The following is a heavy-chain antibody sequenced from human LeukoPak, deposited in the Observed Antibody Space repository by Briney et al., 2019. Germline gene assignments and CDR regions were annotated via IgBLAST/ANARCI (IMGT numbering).Heavy chain of an antibody. D-gene: IGHD2-21*02. CDR3: ASATYCTGDCYAFFDY. V-gene: IGHV3-66*02. CDR2: FYSGGTT. CDR1: GLTVSSKY. Sequence: GGPLRLSCAASGLTVSSKYMSWVRQAPGKGLEWVSVFYSGGTTFYADSVKGRFTISRDNSKNTLYLQMNSLRPEDTAVYHCASATYCTGDCYAFFDYWGQGALVTVSS. J-gene: IGHJ4*02.